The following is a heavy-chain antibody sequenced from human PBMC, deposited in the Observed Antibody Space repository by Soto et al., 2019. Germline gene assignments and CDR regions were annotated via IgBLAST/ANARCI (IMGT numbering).Heavy chain of an antibody. CDR2: ISGYNENT. CDR1: GYTFSNYG. CDR3: ARDSHGYYDGYYFDY. Sequence: QVHLVQSGAEVKKPGASVKVSCKASGYTFSNYGITWVRQAPGQGLEWMGWISGYNENTEYAQKFQDRVTMTLDTSTNTAYLELRGLRSDDTAMFYCARDSHGYYDGYYFDYWGQGTLVTVSS. D-gene: IGHD4-17*01. J-gene: IGHJ4*02. V-gene: IGHV1-18*01.